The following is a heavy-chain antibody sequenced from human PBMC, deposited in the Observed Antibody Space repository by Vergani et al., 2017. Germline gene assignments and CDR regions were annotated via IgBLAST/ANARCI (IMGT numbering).Heavy chain of an antibody. CDR3: ARDLLLWFGELSRGGFDP. V-gene: IGHV3-33*01. Sequence: QVQLVESGGGVVQPGRSLRLSCAASGFTFSSYGMHWVRQAPGKGLEWVAVIWYDGSNKYYADSVKGRFTISRDNSKNTLYLQMNSLRAEDTAVYYCARDLLLWFGELSRGGFDPWSQGTLVTVSS. CDR2: IWYDGSNK. J-gene: IGHJ5*02. CDR1: GFTFSSYG. D-gene: IGHD3-10*01.